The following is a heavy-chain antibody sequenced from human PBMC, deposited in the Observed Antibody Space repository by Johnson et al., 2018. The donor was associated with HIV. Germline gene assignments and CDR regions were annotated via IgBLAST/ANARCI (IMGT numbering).Heavy chain of an antibody. CDR2: INWNGGST. V-gene: IGHV3-20*04. D-gene: IGHD5-24*01. J-gene: IGHJ3*02. Sequence: VQLVESGGGVVQPGRSLRLSCAASGFMFSSYGMHWVRQAPGKGLEWVSGINWNGGSTGYADSVKGRFTISRDNAKNSLYLQMNSLRAEDTALYYCAKDKRRDGYNSDAFDIWGQGTMVTVSS. CDR3: AKDKRRDGYNSDAFDI. CDR1: GFMFSSYG.